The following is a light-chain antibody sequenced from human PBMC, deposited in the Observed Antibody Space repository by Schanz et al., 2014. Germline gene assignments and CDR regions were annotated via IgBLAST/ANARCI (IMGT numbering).Light chain of an antibody. CDR1: QSVGRN. Sequence: EILMTQSPVTLSVSPGERVTLFCRASQSVGRNLAWYQQKPGQAPRLLIYGASTRATGIPAKFSGSGSETEFTLTISRLQSEDFAVYYCQQYSHWPSWAFGQGTKVEIK. J-gene: IGKJ1*01. CDR2: GAS. V-gene: IGKV3-15*01. CDR3: QQYSHWPSWA.